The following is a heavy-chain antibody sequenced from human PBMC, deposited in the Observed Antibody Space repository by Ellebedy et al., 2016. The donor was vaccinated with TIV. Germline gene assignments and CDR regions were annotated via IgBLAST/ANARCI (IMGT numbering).Heavy chain of an antibody. CDR2: IKRDGSEE. J-gene: IGHJ4*02. CDR1: GFAFSSYW. V-gene: IGHV3-7*01. CDR3: AGRGF. Sequence: GGSLRLXXVASGFAFSSYWMTWVRQAPGKGLEWVANIKRDGSEEYYVDAVKGRFTISRDNAKNSLYLQMSSLRAEDTAVYHCAGRGFWGQGTLVTVSS.